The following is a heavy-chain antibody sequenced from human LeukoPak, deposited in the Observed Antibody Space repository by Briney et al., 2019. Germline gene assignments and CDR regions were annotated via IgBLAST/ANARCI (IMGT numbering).Heavy chain of an antibody. CDR2: INHSGST. J-gene: IGHJ4*02. CDR3: ARDPLWGYFDY. D-gene: IGHD3-16*01. Sequence: SETLSLTCAVYGGSFSGYYWSWIRQPPGKGLEWIGEINHSGSTNYNPSLKSRVTISVDRSKNQFSLELRSVTAADTAVYYCARDPLWGYFDYWGQGTLVTVSS. CDR1: GGSFSGYY. V-gene: IGHV4-34*01.